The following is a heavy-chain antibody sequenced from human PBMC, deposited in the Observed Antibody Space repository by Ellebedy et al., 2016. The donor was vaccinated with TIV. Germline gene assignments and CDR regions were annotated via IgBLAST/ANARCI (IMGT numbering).Heavy chain of an antibody. Sequence: MPSETLSLTCTVSGASIRSYYWSWIRQSPGKGLEWIGYILYSGGTNYNPSLESRVTIAVDTSKNQFSLKLSSVTAADTAIYYCAKDGYTYGYLASWGQGTLVTVSS. CDR1: GASIRSYY. CDR2: ILYSGGT. J-gene: IGHJ5*02. D-gene: IGHD5-18*01. CDR3: AKDGYTYGYLAS. V-gene: IGHV4-59*12.